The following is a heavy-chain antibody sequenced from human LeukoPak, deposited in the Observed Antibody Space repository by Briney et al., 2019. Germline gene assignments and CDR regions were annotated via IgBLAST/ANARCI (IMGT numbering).Heavy chain of an antibody. CDR1: GFTFSGSA. J-gene: IGHJ4*02. D-gene: IGHD5-24*01. CDR3: TSRKSRDGYNVDY. CDR2: IRSKANSYAT. V-gene: IGHV3-73*01. Sequence: GGSLRLSCAASGFTFSGSAMHWVRQASGKGLEWVGRIRSKANSYATAYAASVKGRFTISRDDSKNTAYLQMNSLKTEDTAVYYCTSRKSRDGYNVDYWGQGTLVTVSS.